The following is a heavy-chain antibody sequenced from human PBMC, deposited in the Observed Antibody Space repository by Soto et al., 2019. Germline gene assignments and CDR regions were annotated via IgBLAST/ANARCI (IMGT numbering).Heavy chain of an antibody. CDR2: TYYRSRWYN. J-gene: IGHJ6*03. CDR1: GDSVSSNSAA. D-gene: IGHD1-7*01. CDR3: AGTTSHQWYYMDV. V-gene: IGHV6-1*01. Sequence: PSQTLSLTCAISGDSVSSNSAALNWIRLSPSRGLEWLARTYYRSRWYNDYAVSVRSRITVNPDTSKNQFSLQLTSVTPEDTAVYYCAGTTSHQWYYMDVWGKGTTVTVSS.